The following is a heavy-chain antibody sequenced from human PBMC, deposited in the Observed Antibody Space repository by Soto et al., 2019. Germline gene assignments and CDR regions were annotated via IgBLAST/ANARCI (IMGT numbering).Heavy chain of an antibody. Sequence: ALVKVSCKASGYTFTSYYMHWVRQAPGQGLEWMGIINPSGGSTSYAQKFQGRVTMTRDTSTSTVYMELSSLRSEDTAVYYCARERITMIGGYYYSGFDVWGQGTTVTVSS. V-gene: IGHV1-46*01. CDR3: ARERITMIGGYYYSGFDV. D-gene: IGHD3-22*01. J-gene: IGHJ6*02. CDR2: INPSGGST. CDR1: GYTFTSYY.